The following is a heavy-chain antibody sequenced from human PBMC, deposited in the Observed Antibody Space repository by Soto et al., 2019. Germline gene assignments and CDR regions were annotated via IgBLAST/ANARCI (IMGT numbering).Heavy chain of an antibody. CDR1: DGSTTSGLYY. CDR3: AGIGGGYYDSSGYCFDY. V-gene: IGHV4-31*03. J-gene: IGHJ4*02. D-gene: IGHD3-22*01. Sequence: PSETLSLTSSVSDGSTTSGLYYYTSIRQHPGKGLDWIEYIYYNGNTYYNPTLKSRLTISVDTSKNQFFLKLSSVTAAVAAVYYCAGIGGGYYDSSGYCFDYWGQGTLVTVSS. CDR2: IYYNGNT.